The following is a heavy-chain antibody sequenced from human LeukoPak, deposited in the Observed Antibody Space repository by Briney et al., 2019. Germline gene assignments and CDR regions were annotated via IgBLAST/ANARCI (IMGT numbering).Heavy chain of an antibody. D-gene: IGHD1-26*01. CDR3: ARDDGSATLGFDS. CDR2: VIPILGTT. Sequence: SVKVSCKASGGTFSSYAISWVRQAPGQGLEWMGGVIPILGTTNYAQKFQDRVSITTDESTSTAYMEVSSLRSVDTAVYYCARDDGSATLGFDSWGQGTLVTVSS. CDR1: GGTFSSYA. J-gene: IGHJ4*02. V-gene: IGHV1-69*05.